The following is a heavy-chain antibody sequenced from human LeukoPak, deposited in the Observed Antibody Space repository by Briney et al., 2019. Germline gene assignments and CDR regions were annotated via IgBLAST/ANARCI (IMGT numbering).Heavy chain of an antibody. CDR3: ARHFCSSDNCHYFDY. CDR2: LYYSGST. CDR1: GGSISSYY. Sequence: SETLSLTCTVSGGSISSYYWSWIRQPPGGGVEWIGYLYYSGSTNYNPSLKSRVTISVDTSKNQFSLKLSSVTAADTAVYYCARHFCSSDNCHYFDYWGQGTLVTVSS. V-gene: IGHV4-59*08. D-gene: IGHD2-15*01. J-gene: IGHJ4*02.